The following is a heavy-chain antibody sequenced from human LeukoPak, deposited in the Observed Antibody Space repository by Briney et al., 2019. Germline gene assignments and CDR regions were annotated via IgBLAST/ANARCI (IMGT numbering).Heavy chain of an antibody. CDR3: ARQTGSGLFILP. V-gene: IGHV4-39*01. J-gene: IGHJ4*02. D-gene: IGHD3/OR15-3a*01. Sequence: GSLRLSCAASGFTFSSHGMNWVRQPPGKGLEWIGSIYYSGNTDYNASLKSQVSISIDTSKNQFSLRLTSVTAADTAVYYCARQTGSGLFILPGGQGTLVTVSS. CDR2: IYYSGNT. CDR1: GFTFSSHG.